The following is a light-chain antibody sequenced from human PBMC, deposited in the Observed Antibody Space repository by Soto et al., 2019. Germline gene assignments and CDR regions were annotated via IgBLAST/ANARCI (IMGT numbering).Light chain of an antibody. CDR1: QGIGDT. CDR3: QQYDNWPRT. V-gene: IGKV3-15*01. CDR2: GAS. Sequence: EVVMTQSPATLSVSPGEGVTLSCRASQGIGDTLAWYQHKPGQAPRLLIYGASSRATGIPARFSGSGSGTEFTLTISSLQSEDFAVYYCQQYDNWPRTFGQGTEVDIK. J-gene: IGKJ1*01.